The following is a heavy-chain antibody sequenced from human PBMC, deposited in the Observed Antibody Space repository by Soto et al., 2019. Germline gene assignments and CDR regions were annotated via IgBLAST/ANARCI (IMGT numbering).Heavy chain of an antibody. CDR3: AKPLMVYESYYYYGMDV. Sequence: GGSLRLSCAASGFTFSSYGMHWVRQAPGKGLEWVAVISYDGSNKYYADSVKGRFTISRDNSKNTLYLQMNSLRAEDTAVYYCAKPLMVYESYYYYGMDVWGQGTTVTVSS. CDR2: ISYDGSNK. J-gene: IGHJ6*02. CDR1: GFTFSSYG. V-gene: IGHV3-30*18. D-gene: IGHD2-8*01.